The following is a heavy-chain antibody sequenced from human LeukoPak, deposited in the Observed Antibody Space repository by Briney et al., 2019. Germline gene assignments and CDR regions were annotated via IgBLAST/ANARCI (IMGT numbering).Heavy chain of an antibody. CDR2: IYYSGST. V-gene: IGHV4-59*01. J-gene: IGHJ4*02. CDR3: ARSGYSNFDY. CDR1: GGSISTFY. D-gene: IGHD3-3*01. Sequence: PSETLSLTCTVSGGSISTFYWNWIRQPPGKGLEWIGHIYYSGSTNYNPSLKSRVTISVDTSKNQFSLKLSSVTAADTAVYYCARSGYSNFDYWGQGTLVTVSS.